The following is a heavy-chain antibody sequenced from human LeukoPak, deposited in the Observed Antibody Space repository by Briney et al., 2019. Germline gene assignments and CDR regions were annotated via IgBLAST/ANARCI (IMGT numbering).Heavy chain of an antibody. Sequence: GGSLRLSCAASGFTFSSYGMHWVRQAPGKGLEWVAFIRYDGSNKYYADSVKGRFTISRDNSKNTLYLQMNSLRAEDTAVYYCAKPDYGDYILPLDYWGQGTLVTVSS. CDR3: AKPDYGDYILPLDY. J-gene: IGHJ4*02. D-gene: IGHD4-17*01. CDR2: IRYDGSNK. V-gene: IGHV3-30*02. CDR1: GFTFSSYG.